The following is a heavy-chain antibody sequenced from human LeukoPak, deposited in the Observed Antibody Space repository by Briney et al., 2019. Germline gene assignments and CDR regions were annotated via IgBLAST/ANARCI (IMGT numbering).Heavy chain of an antibody. CDR1: GGSISSYY. CDR2: IYTSGST. V-gene: IGHV4-4*07. D-gene: IGHD6-19*01. J-gene: IGHJ5*02. Sequence: SETLSLTCTVSGGSISSYYWSWIRQPAGKGREWIVRIYTSGSTNYNPSLKSRVTMSVDTSKNQFSLKLSSVTAADTAVYYCARGSSYLAVAATNWFDPWGQGTLVTVSS. CDR3: ARGSSYLAVAATNWFDP.